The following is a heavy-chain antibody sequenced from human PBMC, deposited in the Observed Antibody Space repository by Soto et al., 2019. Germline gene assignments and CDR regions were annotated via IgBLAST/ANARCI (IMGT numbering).Heavy chain of an antibody. CDR3: ARGGGITGTLFPYYFDY. J-gene: IGHJ4*02. Sequence: QVQLQQWGAGLLKPSETLSLTCAVYGGSFSGYYWSWIRQPPGKGLEWIGEINHSGSTNYNPSLKSRVTISVDTSKNLFSLKLSSVTAADTAVYYCARGGGITGTLFPYYFDYWGQGTLVTVSS. D-gene: IGHD1-20*01. CDR2: INHSGST. CDR1: GGSFSGYY. V-gene: IGHV4-34*01.